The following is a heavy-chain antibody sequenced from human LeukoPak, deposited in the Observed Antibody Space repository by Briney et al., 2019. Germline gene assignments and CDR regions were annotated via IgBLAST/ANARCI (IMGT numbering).Heavy chain of an antibody. D-gene: IGHD3-22*01. V-gene: IGHV3-23*01. Sequence: GGSLRLSCAASGFTFRSYAMSWVRQAPGKGLEWVSAISGSSSSTYYADSVKGRFSISRYNSKNTLYLQMNSLRAEDTAVYYCAKVRMITMIAYDAFDIWGQGTMVTVSS. J-gene: IGHJ3*02. CDR2: ISGSSSST. CDR3: AKVRMITMIAYDAFDI. CDR1: GFTFRSYA.